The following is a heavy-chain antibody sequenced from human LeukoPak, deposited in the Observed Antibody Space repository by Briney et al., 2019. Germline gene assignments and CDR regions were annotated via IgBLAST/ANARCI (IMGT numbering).Heavy chain of an antibody. D-gene: IGHD1-1*01. CDR2: IYYSGST. Sequence: PETLSLTCTVSGGSISSYYWSWIRQPPGKGLEWIGYIYYSGSTNYNPSLKSRVTISVDTSKNQFSLKLSSVTAADTAVYYCARVHWNGEDAFDIWGQGTMVTVSS. CDR1: GGSISSYY. V-gene: IGHV4-59*01. J-gene: IGHJ3*02. CDR3: ARVHWNGEDAFDI.